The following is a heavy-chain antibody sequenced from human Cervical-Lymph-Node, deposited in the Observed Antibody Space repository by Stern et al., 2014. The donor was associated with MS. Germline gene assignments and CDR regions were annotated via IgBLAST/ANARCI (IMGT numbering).Heavy chain of an antibody. Sequence: EVQLVQSGGGLVKPGGSLRLSCAASGFTFSSYSMNWVRQAPGKGLAWVSSISSSSSYIYYAGSVKGRFTISRDNAKNSLYLQMNSLRAEDTAVYYCARDRDVYYFDYWGQGTLVTVSS. D-gene: IGHD3-10*01. J-gene: IGHJ4*02. CDR3: ARDRDVYYFDY. V-gene: IGHV3-21*01. CDR1: GFTFSSYS. CDR2: ISSSSSYI.